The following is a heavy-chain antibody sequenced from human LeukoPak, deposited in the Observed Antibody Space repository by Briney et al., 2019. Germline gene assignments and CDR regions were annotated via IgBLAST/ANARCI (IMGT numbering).Heavy chain of an antibody. Sequence: SETLSLTCTVSGGSISSYYWSWIRQPPGKGLEWIGYIYYSGSTYYNPSLKSRVTISVDTSKNQFSLKLSSVTAADTAVYYCAREVHYYGSGSYYYGMDVWGQGTTVTVSS. CDR1: GGSISSYY. CDR3: AREVHYYGSGSYYYGMDV. D-gene: IGHD3-10*01. J-gene: IGHJ6*02. CDR2: IYYSGST. V-gene: IGHV4-59*12.